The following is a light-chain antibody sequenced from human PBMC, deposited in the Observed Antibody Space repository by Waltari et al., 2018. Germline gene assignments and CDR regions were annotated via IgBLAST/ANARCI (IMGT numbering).Light chain of an antibody. CDR3: SSFTTSSTLL. CDR1: SSDVGDFNS. V-gene: IGLV2-14*03. J-gene: IGLJ2*01. CDR2: DVS. Sequence: PASVSASPGESITISCTATSSDVGDFNSVSWYQQHPGKAPKFMIYDVSNRPSGVSHRFSGSKSGNTASLTISGLQAEDEAVYYCSSFTTSSTLLFGGGTKLTVL.